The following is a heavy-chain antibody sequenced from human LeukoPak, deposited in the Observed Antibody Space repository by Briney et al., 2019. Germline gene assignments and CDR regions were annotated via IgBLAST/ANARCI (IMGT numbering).Heavy chain of an antibody. CDR3: AKDISTEGFDY. CDR1: GFTFDDYA. Sequence: GGSLRLSCAASGFTFDDYAMHWVRQAPGKGLEWVSGISWNSGSIGYADSVKGRFTISRDNAKNSLYLQMNSLRAEDMALYYYAKDISTEGFDYWGQGALVTVSS. CDR2: ISWNSGSI. J-gene: IGHJ4*02. V-gene: IGHV3-9*03. D-gene: IGHD6-13*01.